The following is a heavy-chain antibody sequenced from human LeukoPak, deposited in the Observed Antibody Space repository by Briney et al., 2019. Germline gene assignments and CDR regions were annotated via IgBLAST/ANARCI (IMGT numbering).Heavy chain of an antibody. V-gene: IGHV4-59*01. J-gene: IGHJ2*01. CDR1: GGSISSYY. Sequence: SETLSHTCSVSGGSISSYYWSWIRQPPGKGLEWIGYIYNSGTTNYNPSLKSRVTISVDTSKNQFSLKLSSVTAADTAVYYCARAPHYYDSGTYSVQQYFDLWGRGTLVTVSS. CDR2: IYNSGTT. D-gene: IGHD3-22*01. CDR3: ARAPHYYDSGTYSVQQYFDL.